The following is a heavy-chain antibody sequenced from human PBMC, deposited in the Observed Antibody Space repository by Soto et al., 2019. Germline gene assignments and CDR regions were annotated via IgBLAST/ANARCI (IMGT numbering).Heavy chain of an antibody. V-gene: IGHV4-4*02. Sequence: PSETLSLTCAVSGGSISSSNWWSWVRRPPGKGLEWIGEIYHSGGTNYNPSLKSRVTISVDKSKNQFSLKLSSVTAADTAVYYCARVSGSYYYGMDVWGQGTTVTVSS. CDR3: ARVSGSYYYGMDV. CDR2: IYHSGGT. D-gene: IGHD1-26*01. J-gene: IGHJ6*02. CDR1: GGSISSSNW.